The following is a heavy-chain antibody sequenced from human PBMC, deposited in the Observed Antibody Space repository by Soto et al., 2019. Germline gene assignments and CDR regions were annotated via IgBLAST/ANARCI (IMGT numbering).Heavy chain of an antibody. D-gene: IGHD6-13*01. V-gene: IGHV1-69*01. CDR1: GGTFSSYA. J-gene: IGHJ6*02. CDR3: ARPTGYSSSWESYGMDV. CDR2: IIPIFGTA. Sequence: QVQLVQSGAEVKKPGSSVKVSCKASGGTFSSYAISWVRQAPGQGLEWMGGIIPIFGTANYAQKFQGRVTITADESTSTAYMELSSLRSEDTAVYYCARPTGYSSSWESYGMDVWGQGTTVTVSS.